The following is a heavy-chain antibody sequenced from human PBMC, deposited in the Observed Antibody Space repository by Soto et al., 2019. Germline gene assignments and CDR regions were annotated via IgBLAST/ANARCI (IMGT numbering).Heavy chain of an antibody. CDR1: GYTFTSYA. CDR2: INAGNGNT. J-gene: IGHJ3*02. D-gene: IGHD3-3*01. CDR3: ARDRVTIFGVVIALPDAFDI. V-gene: IGHV1-3*01. Sequence: QVQLVQSGAEVKKPGASVKVSCKASGYTFTSYAMHWVRQAPGQRLEWMGWINAGNGNTKYSQKFQGRVTITRDTSASRAYMELSSLRSDDTAVYYCARDRVTIFGVVIALPDAFDIWGQGTMVTVSS.